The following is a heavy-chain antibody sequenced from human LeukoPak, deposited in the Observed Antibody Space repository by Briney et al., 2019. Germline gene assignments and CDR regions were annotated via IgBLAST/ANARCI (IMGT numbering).Heavy chain of an antibody. Sequence: AGGSLRLSCAASGFTVSSYSMNWVRQAPGKGLEWVSYISSSSTIYYADSVKGRFTISRDNAKNSLYLQMNSLRDEDTAVYYCARAYYYDSGGYHYPLDYWGQGTLVTVSS. CDR3: ARAYYYDSGGYHYPLDY. CDR1: GFTVSSYS. CDR2: ISSSSTI. J-gene: IGHJ4*02. V-gene: IGHV3-48*02. D-gene: IGHD3-22*01.